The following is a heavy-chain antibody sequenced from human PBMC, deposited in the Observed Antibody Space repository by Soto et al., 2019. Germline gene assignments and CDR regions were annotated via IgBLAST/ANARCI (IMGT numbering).Heavy chain of an antibody. V-gene: IGHV3-23*01. CDR2: ISASGDIT. Sequence: GGSLRLSCAASGFTFTTYAMRWVRQAPGKGLEWVSAISASGDITYYADSVKGRFTISRDSSKNTLYLQMNSLGAEDTAVYYCAKDPRATTTAHQAYYMDVWGKGTPVTVSS. CDR1: GFTFTTYA. D-gene: IGHD1-26*01. CDR3: AKDPRATTTAHQAYYMDV. J-gene: IGHJ6*03.